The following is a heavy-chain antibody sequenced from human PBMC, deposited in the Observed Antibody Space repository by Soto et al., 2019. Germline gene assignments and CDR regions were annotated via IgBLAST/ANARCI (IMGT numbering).Heavy chain of an antibody. CDR2: IYTSGST. Sequence: PSEALALTCTVSGGAISSYYWSWIRQRAGKGLEWIGRIYTSGSTNYNPSLKSRVTMSVDTSKNQFSLKLSSVTAADTAVYYCARIYCGGDCYPDYWGQGTLVTVSS. J-gene: IGHJ4*02. V-gene: IGHV4-4*07. CDR3: ARIYCGGDCYPDY. D-gene: IGHD2-21*02. CDR1: GGAISSYY.